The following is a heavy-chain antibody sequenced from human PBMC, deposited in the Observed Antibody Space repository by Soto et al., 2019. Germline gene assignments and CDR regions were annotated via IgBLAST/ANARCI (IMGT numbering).Heavy chain of an antibody. D-gene: IGHD1-26*01. Sequence: PGESLKISCKGSGYRFTSYWIAWVRQMPGKGLEWMGIIYPGDSDTRYSPSFQGQVTISADKSISTAYLQWSSLKASDTAMYYCARISEVGATLDPFDIWGQGTMVSVSS. V-gene: IGHV5-51*01. CDR2: IYPGDSDT. CDR1: GYRFTSYW. J-gene: IGHJ3*02. CDR3: ARISEVGATLDPFDI.